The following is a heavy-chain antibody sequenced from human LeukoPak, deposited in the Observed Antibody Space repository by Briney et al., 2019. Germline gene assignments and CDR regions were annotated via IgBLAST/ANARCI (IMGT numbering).Heavy chain of an antibody. Sequence: ASVKVSCKASGYTFTSYGISWVRQAPGQGLEWMGWISAYNGNTNYAQKLQGRVTMTTDTSTSTAYMELRSLRSDDTAVYYGARGGIVGATTHYYYYMDVWGKGTTVTVSS. D-gene: IGHD1-26*01. V-gene: IGHV1-18*01. CDR3: ARGGIVGATTHYYYYMDV. CDR2: ISAYNGNT. J-gene: IGHJ6*03. CDR1: GYTFTSYG.